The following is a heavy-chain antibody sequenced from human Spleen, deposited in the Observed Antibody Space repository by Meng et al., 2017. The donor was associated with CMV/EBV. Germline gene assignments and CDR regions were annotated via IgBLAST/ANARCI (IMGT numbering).Heavy chain of an antibody. V-gene: IGHV3-21*01. CDR3: ARDLIRGVVGARPRGPGDL. D-gene: IGHD1-26*01. CDR1: GFTFSGYS. J-gene: IGHJ4*01. CDR2: ITSRSSNT. Sequence: GESLKISCVASGFTFSGYSMNWVRQTPGKGLEWVSSITSRSSNTYYSDSVKGRFTISRDNAKNSLYLQMNSLRDEDTAVYYCARDLIRGVVGARPRGPGDLWGHGTLVIVSS.